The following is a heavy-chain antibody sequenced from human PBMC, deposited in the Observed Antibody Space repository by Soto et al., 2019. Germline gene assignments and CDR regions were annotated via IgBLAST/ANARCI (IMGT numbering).Heavy chain of an antibody. J-gene: IGHJ6*02. CDR2: IDPSDSYT. CDR3: ARRQRRTYYYYGMDV. V-gene: IGHV5-10-1*01. Sequence: GESLKISCKGSGYSFTSYWISWVRQMPGKGLEWMGRIDPSDSYTNYSPSFQGHVTISADKSISTAYLQRSSLKASDTAMYYCARRQRRTYYYYGMDVWGQGTTVTVSS. CDR1: GYSFTSYW.